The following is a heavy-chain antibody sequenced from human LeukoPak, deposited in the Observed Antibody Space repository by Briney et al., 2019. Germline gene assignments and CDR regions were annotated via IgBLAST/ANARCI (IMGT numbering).Heavy chain of an antibody. V-gene: IGHV1-3*01. J-gene: IGHJ4*02. CDR1: GYSFTTYA. D-gene: IGHD4-17*01. CDR3: ARRLKGSYGNLFDY. CDR2: INPDKGDT. Sequence: ASVKVSCKASGYSFTTYATHWVRQAPGQRLKWMGWINPDKGDTKYSQNFQGRITVTRDTSASTTYMELSSLVSEDTAVYYCARRLKGSYGNLFDYWGQGTLVTVSS.